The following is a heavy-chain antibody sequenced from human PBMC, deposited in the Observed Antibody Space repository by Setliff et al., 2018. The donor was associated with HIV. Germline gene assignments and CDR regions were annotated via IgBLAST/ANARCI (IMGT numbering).Heavy chain of an antibody. D-gene: IGHD2-15*01. CDR1: GASIRSGLNY. V-gene: IGHV4-61*09. Sequence: SGTLSLTCSVSGASIRSGLNYWTWIRQPAGKGLEWIGHIYSGGTTNYNPSLKRRVAISVDMSKNHFSLNLTTVSAADTAVYYCARGHVVGTSRSFDLWGRGNLVTVSS. J-gene: IGHJ4*01. CDR3: ARGHVVGTSRSFDL. CDR2: IYSGGTT.